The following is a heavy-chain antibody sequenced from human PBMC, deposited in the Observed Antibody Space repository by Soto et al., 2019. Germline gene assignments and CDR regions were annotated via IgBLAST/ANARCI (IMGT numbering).Heavy chain of an antibody. J-gene: IGHJ4*02. CDR3: ARQIYDSDTGPNFQYYFDS. CDR2: IDPSDSQT. D-gene: IGHD3-22*01. V-gene: IGHV5-10-1*01. Sequence: XGSLKISCKGSGYSFAGYWITWVRQKPGKGLEWMGRIDPSDSQTYYSPSFRGHVTISVTKSITTVFLQWSSLRASDTAMYYCARQIYDSDTGPNFQYYFDSWGQGTPVTVSS. CDR1: GYSFAGYW.